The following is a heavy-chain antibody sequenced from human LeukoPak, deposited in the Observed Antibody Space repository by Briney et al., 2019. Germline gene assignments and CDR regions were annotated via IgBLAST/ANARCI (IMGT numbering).Heavy chain of an antibody. Sequence: ASVKVSCEASGYTFTSYAMHWVRQAPGQRLEWMGWINAGNGNTKYSQKFQGRVTITRDTSASTAYMELSSLRSEDTAVYYCARVRGPLGGPTYYYGSGSYAFDIWGQGTMVTVSS. CDR1: GYTFTSYA. J-gene: IGHJ3*02. CDR3: ARVRGPLGGPTYYYGSGSYAFDI. D-gene: IGHD3-10*01. CDR2: INAGNGNT. V-gene: IGHV1-3*01.